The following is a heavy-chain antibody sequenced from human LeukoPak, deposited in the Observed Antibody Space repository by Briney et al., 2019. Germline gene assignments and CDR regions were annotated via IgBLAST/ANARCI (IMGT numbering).Heavy chain of an antibody. CDR2: ISSSGSTI. J-gene: IGHJ6*03. CDR1: GFTFSDYY. Sequence: GGSLRLSCAASGFTFSDYYMSWIRQAPGKGLEWVSYISSSGSTIYYADSVKGRFTISRDNAKNSLYLQMNSLRAEDTAVYYCARDSRSSWYRGYYYYYYMDVWGKGTTVTVSS. CDR3: ARDSRSSWYRGYYYYYYMDV. D-gene: IGHD6-13*01. V-gene: IGHV3-11*04.